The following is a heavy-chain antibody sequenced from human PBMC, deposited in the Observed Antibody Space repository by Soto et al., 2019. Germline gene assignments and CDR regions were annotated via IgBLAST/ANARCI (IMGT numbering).Heavy chain of an antibody. D-gene: IGHD2-15*01. J-gene: IGHJ4*02. V-gene: IGHV3-7*03. CDR2: IKQDGSEK. CDR3: ARVDSSGLSVVVVAVRFDY. CDR1: GFTFSSYW. Sequence: PGGSLRLSCAASGFTFSSYWMSWVRQAPGKGLEWVANIKQDGSEKYYVDSVKGRFTISRDNAKNSLYLQMNSLRAEDTAVYYCARVDSSGLSVVVVAVRFDYWGQGTLVTVSS.